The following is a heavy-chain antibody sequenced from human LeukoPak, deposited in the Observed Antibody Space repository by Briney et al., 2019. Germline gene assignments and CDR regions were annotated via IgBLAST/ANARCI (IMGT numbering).Heavy chain of an antibody. CDR2: ISSSSSYI. D-gene: IGHD3-22*01. CDR3: ARDWGRYYDSSGSEFDY. CDR1: GFTFSSYS. V-gene: IGHV3-21*01. Sequence: PGGSLRLSCAASGFTFSSYSMNWVRQAPGKGLEWVSSISSSSSYIYYADSVKGRFTISRDNAKNSLYLQMNSLRAEDTAVYYCARDWGRYYDSSGSEFDYWGQGTLVTVSS. J-gene: IGHJ4*02.